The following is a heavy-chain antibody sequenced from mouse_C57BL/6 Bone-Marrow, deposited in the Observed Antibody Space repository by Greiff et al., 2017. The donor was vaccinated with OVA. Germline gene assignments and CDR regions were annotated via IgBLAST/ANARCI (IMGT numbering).Heavy chain of an antibody. D-gene: IGHD2-4*01. CDR1: GFTFSDYG. V-gene: IGHV5-17*01. CDR3: ARRIYYDYDEY. Sequence: VQLKESGGGLVKPGGSLKLSCAASGFTFSDYGMHWVRQAPEKGLEWVAYISSGSSTIYYADTVKGRFTISRDNAKNTLFLQMTSLRSEDTAMYYCARRIYYDYDEYWGQGTSVTVSS. CDR2: ISSGSSTI. J-gene: IGHJ4*01.